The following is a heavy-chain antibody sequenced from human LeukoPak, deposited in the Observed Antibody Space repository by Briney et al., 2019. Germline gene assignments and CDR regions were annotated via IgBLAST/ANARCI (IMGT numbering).Heavy chain of an antibody. J-gene: IGHJ4*02. CDR1: SGSINSYY. CDR2: IYTTGAT. D-gene: IGHD1-26*01. CDR3: GRQGYTASYYFLDY. V-gene: IGHV4-4*07. Sequence: SETLSLNCTVSSGSINSYYWGWVRQPPGKGLEWIGRIYTTGATQNNPSLKSRIIMSVDTSTNQFSLNLRSVTAADTAVCYCGRQGYTASYYFLDYWSQGTLVAVS.